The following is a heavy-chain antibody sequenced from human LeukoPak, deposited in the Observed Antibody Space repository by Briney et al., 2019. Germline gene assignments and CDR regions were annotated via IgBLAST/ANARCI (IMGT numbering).Heavy chain of an antibody. D-gene: IGHD6-13*01. J-gene: IGHJ4*02. CDR1: GYTFTSYG. CDR2: ISGSGDNT. V-gene: IGHV3-23*01. Sequence: GASVKVSCKASGYTFTSYGISWVRQAPGKGLEWVSAISGSGDNTYYADSVKGRFTISRDTFKNTLYLHMNSLRAEDTAVYYCAKDYSSSWYYFDYWGQGTLVTVSS. CDR3: AKDYSSSWYYFDY.